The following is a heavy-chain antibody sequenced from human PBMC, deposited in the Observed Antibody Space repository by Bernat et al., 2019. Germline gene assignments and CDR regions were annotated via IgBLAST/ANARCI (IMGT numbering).Heavy chain of an antibody. Sequence: QVQLVESGGGVVQPGRSLRLSCAASGFTFSSYGMHWVRQAPGKGLEWVAVIWYDGSNKYYADSVKGRFTISRDNSKNTLYLQMNILRADDTAVYYCARDPHITMIHFDYWGQGTLVTVSS. V-gene: IGHV3-33*01. CDR1: GFTFSSYG. D-gene: IGHD3-22*01. CDR2: IWYDGSNK. CDR3: ARDPHITMIHFDY. J-gene: IGHJ4*02.